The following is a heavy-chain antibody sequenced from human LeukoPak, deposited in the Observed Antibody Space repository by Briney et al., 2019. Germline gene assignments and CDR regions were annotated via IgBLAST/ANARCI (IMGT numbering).Heavy chain of an antibody. CDR3: ARGPPRRTDY. CDR2: IYYSGST. Sequence: SETLSRTCTVSGGSISSGGYYWSWIRQHPGKGLEWIGYIYYSGSTYYNPSLKSRVTISVDTSKNQFSLKLSSVTAADTAVYYCARGPPRRTDYWGQGTLVTVSS. J-gene: IGHJ4*02. CDR1: GGSISSGGYY. V-gene: IGHV4-31*03.